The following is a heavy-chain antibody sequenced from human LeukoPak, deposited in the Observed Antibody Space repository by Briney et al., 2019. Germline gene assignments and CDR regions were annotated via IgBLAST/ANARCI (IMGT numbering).Heavy chain of an antibody. CDR1: GFTFSSYE. Sequence: GGSLRLSCAASGFTFSSYEMNWVRQAPGKGLEWVANIKQDGSEKYYVDSVKGRFTISRDNAKNSLYLQMNSLRAEDTAVYYCAREEWIPYYYYYYMDVWGKGTTVTVSS. V-gene: IGHV3-7*01. D-gene: IGHD5-18*01. CDR3: AREEWIPYYYYYYMDV. J-gene: IGHJ6*03. CDR2: IKQDGSEK.